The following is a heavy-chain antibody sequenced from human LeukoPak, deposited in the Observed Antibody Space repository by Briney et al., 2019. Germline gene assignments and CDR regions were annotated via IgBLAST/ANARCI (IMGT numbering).Heavy chain of an antibody. CDR3: ARDQYYDFWSGYSPTNYYYYYMDV. Sequence: PGGSLRLSCAASGFTFSSYSMNWVRQAPGKGLGWVSSISSSSSYIYYADSVKGRFTISRDNAKNSLYLQMNSLRAEDTAVYYCARDQYYDFWSGYSPTNYYYYYMDVWGKGTTVTVSS. CDR1: GFTFSSYS. CDR2: ISSSSSYI. V-gene: IGHV3-21*01. J-gene: IGHJ6*03. D-gene: IGHD3-3*01.